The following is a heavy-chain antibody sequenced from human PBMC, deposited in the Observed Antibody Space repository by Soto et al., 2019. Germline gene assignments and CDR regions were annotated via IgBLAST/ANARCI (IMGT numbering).Heavy chain of an antibody. D-gene: IGHD3-10*01. V-gene: IGHV4-34*01. Sequence: QVQLQQWGAGLLKPSETLSLTCAVYGGSFSAYDWSWIRQPPGKGLEWIGQINHSGSTNDNPSLKSLVTMSVDMSNNQFSLKLRSVTAADTALYYCARVGQETVIGDMDVWGQGTTVNFAS. J-gene: IGHJ6*02. CDR3: ARVGQETVIGDMDV. CDR2: INHSGST. CDR1: GGSFSAYD.